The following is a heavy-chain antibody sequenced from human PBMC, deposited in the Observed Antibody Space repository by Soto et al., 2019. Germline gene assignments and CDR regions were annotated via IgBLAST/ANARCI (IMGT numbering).Heavy chain of an antibody. V-gene: IGHV3-30*18. CDR2: ISYDGSNK. CDR1: GFTFSSYG. CDR3: AKDLRWYSSGFYY. Sequence: QVQLVESGGGVVQPGRSLRLSCAASGFTFSSYGMHWVRQAPGKGLEWVAVISYDGSNKYYADSVKGRFTISRDNSKNTLYLQMNSLRAEDTAVYYCAKDLRWYSSGFYYWGQGTLVTVSS. D-gene: IGHD6-19*01. J-gene: IGHJ4*02.